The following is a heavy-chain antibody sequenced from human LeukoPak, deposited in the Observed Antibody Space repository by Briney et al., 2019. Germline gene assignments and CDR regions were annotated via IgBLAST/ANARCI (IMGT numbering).Heavy chain of an antibody. J-gene: IGHJ4*02. D-gene: IGHD3-22*01. Sequence: PSETLSLTCTVSDYSISSGYSWGWIRQPPGKGLEWIATISHDGTTFYNPSLKSRVTMTLDTSRNQFSLRLSSVTAADTAVYYCARDLSVYYYYYFDFWGQGTLVTVSS. CDR3: ARDLSVYYYYYFDF. CDR2: ISHDGTT. CDR1: DYSISSGYS. V-gene: IGHV4-38-2*02.